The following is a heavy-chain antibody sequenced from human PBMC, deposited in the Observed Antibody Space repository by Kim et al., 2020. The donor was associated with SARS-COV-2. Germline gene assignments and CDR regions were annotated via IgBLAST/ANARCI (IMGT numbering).Heavy chain of an antibody. CDR2: IKQDGSEK. J-gene: IGHJ6*02. V-gene: IGHV3-7*03. D-gene: IGHD1-26*01. CDR3: ARDSWEGYYYGMDV. Sequence: GGSLRLSCAGSGFTFSSYWMSWVRQAPGKGLEWVANIKQDGSEKYYVDSVKGRFTISRDNAKNSLYLQMNSLRAEDTAVYYCARDSWEGYYYGMDVWGQGTTVTVSS. CDR1: GFTFSSYW.